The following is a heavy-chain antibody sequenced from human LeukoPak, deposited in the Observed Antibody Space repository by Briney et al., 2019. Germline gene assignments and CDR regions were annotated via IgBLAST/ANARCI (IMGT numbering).Heavy chain of an antibody. D-gene: IGHD5-18*01. J-gene: IGHJ4*02. CDR1: GGSLSGYY. Sequence: SETLSLTCAVYGGSLSGYYWSWIRQPPGKGLEWIGEINHSGSTNYNPSLKSRVTISVDTSKNQFSLKLSSVTAADTAVYYCAREGDTAMVLVYWGQGTLVTVSS. CDR2: INHSGST. V-gene: IGHV4-34*01. CDR3: AREGDTAMVLVY.